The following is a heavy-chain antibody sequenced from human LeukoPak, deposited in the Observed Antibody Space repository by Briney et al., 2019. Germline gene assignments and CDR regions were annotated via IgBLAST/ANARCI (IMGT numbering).Heavy chain of an antibody. J-gene: IGHJ5*02. Sequence: ASVKVSCKASGYTLTRYHMHWVRQAPGQGLEWLGIINCSGGSTNYAQMFQGRVTMTRDTSTSTVYMELSSLRSDDTAVYYCARGGRYCSGGSCHSDNWFDPWGQGTLVTVSS. CDR3: ARGGRYCSGGSCHSDNWFDP. CDR1: GYTLTRYH. CDR2: INCSGGST. V-gene: IGHV1-46*01. D-gene: IGHD2-15*01.